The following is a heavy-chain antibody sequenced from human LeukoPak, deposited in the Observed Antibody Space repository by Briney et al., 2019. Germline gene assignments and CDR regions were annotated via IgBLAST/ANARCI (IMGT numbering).Heavy chain of an antibody. V-gene: IGHV4-31*03. J-gene: IGHJ4*02. CDR2: IHPSGTL. CDR3: SRGLDSRKLGY. Sequence: SETLSLTCTVSGASFSRGDQYWNWIRHTPGEGLVWIGSIHPSGTLYNNPSLESRVTISIDTSKNQFSLNLNSVTAADTAVYFCSRGLDSRKLGYWGQGTLVTVSS. D-gene: IGHD3-22*01. CDR1: GASFSRGDQY.